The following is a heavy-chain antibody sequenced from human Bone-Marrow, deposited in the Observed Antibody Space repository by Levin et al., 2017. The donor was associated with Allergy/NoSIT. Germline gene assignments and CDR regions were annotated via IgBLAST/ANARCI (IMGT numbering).Heavy chain of an antibody. CDR2: ASYSGGV. D-gene: IGHD1-1*01. CDR1: GTSVSDWY. Sequence: SQTLSLTCTIFGTSVSDWYWGWIRQPPGKGLEWIGSASYSGGVDYNPSLKSRVTISVDTSKNQFSLNVKSVTAADTAVYFCAGDSGSHYWKYHWGQGTLITVSS. CDR3: AGDSGSHYWKYH. V-gene: IGHV4-38-2*02. J-gene: IGHJ4*02.